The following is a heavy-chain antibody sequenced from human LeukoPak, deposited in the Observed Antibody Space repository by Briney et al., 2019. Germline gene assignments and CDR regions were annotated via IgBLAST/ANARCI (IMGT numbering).Heavy chain of an antibody. D-gene: IGHD6-6*01. CDR2: IYYSGST. Sequence: SETLSLTCTVAGGSISSSSYYWGWIRQPPGKGLEWIGSIYYSGSTYYNPSLKSRVTISVDTSKNQFSLKLSSVTAADTAVYYCARDSYSSSSGGIDYWAREPWSPSPQ. CDR3: ARDSYSSSSGGIDY. CDR1: GGSISSSSYY. V-gene: IGHV4-39*07. J-gene: IGHJ4*02.